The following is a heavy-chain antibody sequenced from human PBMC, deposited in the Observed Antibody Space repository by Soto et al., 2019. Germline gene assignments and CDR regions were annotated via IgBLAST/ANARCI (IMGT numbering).Heavy chain of an antibody. CDR2: ISYDGSNT. Sequence: QVQLVESGGGVIKPGRSLRLSGAASGFPFTSYGMHWVRKGPGKGLEWVAVISYDGSNTYYADSVKGRFTISRDNSKNTLYLQMNNLRPEDTALYYCVGGQYYFDYRGQGTLVTVSS. CDR1: GFPFTSYG. D-gene: IGHD3-10*01. V-gene: IGHV3-30*03. CDR3: VGGQYYFDY. J-gene: IGHJ4*02.